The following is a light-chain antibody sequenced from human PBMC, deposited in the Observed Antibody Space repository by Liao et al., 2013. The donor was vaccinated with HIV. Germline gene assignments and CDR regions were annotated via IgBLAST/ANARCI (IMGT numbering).Light chain of an antibody. V-gene: IGLV3-21*04. J-gene: IGLJ1*01. CDR2: YDT. CDR3: QVWDSGSENYV. Sequence: SDVLTQPPSVSVAPGETARITCGGDKVGTNGVHWYQQKPGQAPAVVIYYDTERPSGIPERLSGLQLTEHGHPDHQQGRSGDEADYYCQVWDSGSENYVFGTGTKVTVL. CDR1: KVGTNG.